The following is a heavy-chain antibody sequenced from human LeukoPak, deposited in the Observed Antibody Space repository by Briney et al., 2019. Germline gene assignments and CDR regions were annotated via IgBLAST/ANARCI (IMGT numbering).Heavy chain of an antibody. Sequence: GGSLRLSCEASGFTFSTYLMSWVRQAPGKGLEWVANIKQDGSEKYYVDSVKGRLSISRDNAKNPLYPQMNSLRAEDTSIYYCARVRTTADFDYWGQGTLVTVSS. D-gene: IGHD4-17*01. CDR2: IKQDGSEK. V-gene: IGHV3-7*04. CDR1: GFTFSTYL. CDR3: ARVRTTADFDY. J-gene: IGHJ4*02.